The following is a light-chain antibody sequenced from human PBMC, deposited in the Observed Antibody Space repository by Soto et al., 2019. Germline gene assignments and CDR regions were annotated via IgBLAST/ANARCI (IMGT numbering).Light chain of an antibody. CDR2: GAS. J-gene: IGKJ1*01. CDR1: QSVSNN. CDR3: QQYNNWWT. Sequence: EIVMTQSPXTLSVSPGERATLSCRASQSVSNNLAWYQKKPGQAPRLLIYGASTRATGIPARFSGSGSGTEFTLTISSLQSEDFAFYYCQQYNNWWTFGQGTRVDIK. V-gene: IGKV3-15*01.